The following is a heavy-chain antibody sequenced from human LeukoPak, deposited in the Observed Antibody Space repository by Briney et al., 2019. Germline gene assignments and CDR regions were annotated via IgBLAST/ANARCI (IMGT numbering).Heavy chain of an antibody. D-gene: IGHD1-7*01. CDR1: DGSINSYY. Sequence: SETLSLTCSVSDGSINSYYWNWIRQPPGKGLEWIGYIYYSGSTNYNPSLKSRVTISVDTSKNQFSLKLSSVTAADTAVYHCARDNWNYGSSMDVWGQGTTVTVSS. J-gene: IGHJ6*02. CDR3: ARDNWNYGSSMDV. CDR2: IYYSGST. V-gene: IGHV4-59*01.